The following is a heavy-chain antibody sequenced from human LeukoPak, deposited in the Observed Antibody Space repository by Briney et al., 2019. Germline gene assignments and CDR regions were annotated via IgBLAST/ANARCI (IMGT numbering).Heavy chain of an antibody. CDR3: ARDTFQPGLIDS. V-gene: IGHV3-64*01. CDR1: GFTFSSYA. J-gene: IGHJ4*02. D-gene: IGHD2-2*01. CDR2: ISSNGGST. Sequence: GGSLRLSCAASGFTFSSYAMHWVRQAPGKGLEYVSAISSNGGSTYYANSVKGRFTISRDNSKNTLYLQMGSLRAEDMAVYYCARDTFQPGLIDSWGQGTLVIVSS.